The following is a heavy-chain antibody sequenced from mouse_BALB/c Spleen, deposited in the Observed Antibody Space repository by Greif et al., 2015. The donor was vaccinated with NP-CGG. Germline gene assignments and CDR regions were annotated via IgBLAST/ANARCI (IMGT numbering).Heavy chain of an antibody. D-gene: IGHD2-4*01. Sequence: EVQLQQSGAELVKPGASVKLSCTASGFNIKDTYMHWVKQRPEQGLEWIGRIDPANGNTKYDPKFQGKATITADTSSNTAYLQLSSLTSEDTAVYYCARWVYYDYGGIDYWGQGTTLTVSS. CDR3: ARWVYYDYGGIDY. V-gene: IGHV14-3*02. CDR2: IDPANGNT. J-gene: IGHJ2*01. CDR1: GFNIKDTY.